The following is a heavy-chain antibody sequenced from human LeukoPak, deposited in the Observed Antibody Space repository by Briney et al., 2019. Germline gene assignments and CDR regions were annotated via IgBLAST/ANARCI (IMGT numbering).Heavy chain of an antibody. D-gene: IGHD3-3*01. CDR3: ARQRRAIFGSGKWFDP. CDR1: GYSISSGYY. V-gene: IGHV4-38-2*01. CDR2: IYHSGST. J-gene: IGHJ5*02. Sequence: SETLSLTCAVSGYSISSGYYWGWIRQPPGEGLEWIGSIYHSGSTYYSPSLKSRVTISVDTSKNQFSLKLSSVTAADTAVYYCARQRRAIFGSGKWFDPWGQGTLVTVSS.